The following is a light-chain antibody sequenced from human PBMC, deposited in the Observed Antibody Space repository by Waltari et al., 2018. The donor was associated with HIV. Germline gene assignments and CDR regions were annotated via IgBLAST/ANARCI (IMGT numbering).Light chain of an antibody. CDR3: QQYYSYPRT. CDR1: QGISSY. V-gene: IGKV1-8*01. Sequence: AIRMTQSPSSFSASTGDRVTITCRASQGISSYLAWYQQKPGKAPKLLIYAASTLQSGVPSRFSGSGSGTDFTLTISCLQSEDIATYYCQQYYSYPRTFGQGTKLEI. J-gene: IGKJ2*01. CDR2: AAS.